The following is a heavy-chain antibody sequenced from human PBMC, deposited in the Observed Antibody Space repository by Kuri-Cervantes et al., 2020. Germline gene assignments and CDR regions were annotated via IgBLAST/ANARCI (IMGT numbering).Heavy chain of an antibody. CDR2: IYYSGST. V-gene: IGHV4-61*01. J-gene: IGHJ5*02. D-gene: IGHD3-16*02. CDR3: ARVGPNDYVWGTYRT. Sequence: SETLSLTCTVSGGSVSSGSYYWSWIRQPPGKGLEWIGYIYYSGSTNYNPSLKSRVTISVDTSKNQFSLKLSSVTAADTAVYYCARVGPNDYVWGTYRTWGRGTLVTVSS. CDR1: GGSVSSGSYY.